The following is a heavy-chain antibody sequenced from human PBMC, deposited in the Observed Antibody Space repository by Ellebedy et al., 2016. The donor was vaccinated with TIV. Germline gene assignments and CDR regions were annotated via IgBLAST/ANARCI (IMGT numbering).Heavy chain of an antibody. CDR2: ISNTGGRT. CDR3: AKGRGGGSDSSAPRYYFDY. J-gene: IGHJ4*02. CDR1: GFTFSSYA. D-gene: IGHD3-22*01. V-gene: IGHV3-23*01. Sequence: PGGSLRLSCAAPGFTFSSYAMSWVRQAPGKGLEWVSTISNTGGRTYYADSVEGRFIIARDNSTKTLYLQMNSLRAEDKAVYYCAKGRGGGSDSSAPRYYFDYWGLGTLVTVSS.